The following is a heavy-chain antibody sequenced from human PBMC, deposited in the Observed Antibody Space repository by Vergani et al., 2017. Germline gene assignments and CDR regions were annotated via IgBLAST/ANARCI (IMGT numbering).Heavy chain of an antibody. CDR2: ISGSGGST. D-gene: IGHD3-22*01. CDR1: GGSVSSGSYY. Sequence: VQLQESGPGLVKPSETLSLTCTVSGGSVSSGSYYWSWIRQPPGKGLEWVSAISGSGGSTYYADSVKGRFTISRDNSKNTLYLQMNSLRAEDTAVYYWARDSEADDSSGYSPVAEDYWGQGTLVTVSS. V-gene: IGHV3-23*01. J-gene: IGHJ4*02. CDR3: ARDSEADDSSGYSPVAEDY.